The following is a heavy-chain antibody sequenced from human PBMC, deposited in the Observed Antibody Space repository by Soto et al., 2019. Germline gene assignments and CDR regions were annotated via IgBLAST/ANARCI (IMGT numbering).Heavy chain of an antibody. J-gene: IGHJ6*03. V-gene: IGHV1-18*01. CDR3: ARVRGGFGELLFGYYYMDV. CDR2: ISAYNGNT. D-gene: IGHD3-10*01. CDR1: GYTFTSYG. Sequence: ASVKVSCKASGYTFTSYGISWVRQAPGQGLEWMGWISAYNGNTNYAQKLQGRVTMTTDTSTSTAYMELRSLRSDDTAGYYCARVRGGFGELLFGYYYMDVWGKGTTVTVSS.